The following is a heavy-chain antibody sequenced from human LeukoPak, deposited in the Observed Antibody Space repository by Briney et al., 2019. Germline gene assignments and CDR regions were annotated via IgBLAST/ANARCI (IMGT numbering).Heavy chain of an antibody. Sequence: ASVKVSCKASGYTFTSYYMHWVRQAPGQGLEWMGIINPSGGSTSYAQKFQGRVTMTRDTSTSTVYMELSSLRSEDTAVYYCARGSRTYYDYVWGSYRLFWFDPWGQGTLVTVSS. CDR2: INPSGGST. J-gene: IGHJ5*02. D-gene: IGHD3-16*02. V-gene: IGHV1-46*01. CDR1: GYTFTSYY. CDR3: ARGSRTYYDYVWGSYRLFWFDP.